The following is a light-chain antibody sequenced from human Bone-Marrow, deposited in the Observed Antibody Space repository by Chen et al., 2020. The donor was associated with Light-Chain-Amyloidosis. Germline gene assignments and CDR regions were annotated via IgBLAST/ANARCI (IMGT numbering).Light chain of an antibody. V-gene: IGKV2-40*01. CDR3: MQRTEFPYT. CDR1: QSLLDGDDGNTY. CDR2: SVS. J-gene: IGKJ4*01. Sequence: DIVMPQTPLSLPVTPGEPASISCRSSQSLLDGDDGNTYLDWYLQTPGQSPQVLIYSVSYRASGVPDRFSGSGSGTDFTLKISRVEAEDVGVYYCMQRTEFPYTFGGGTKVDIK.